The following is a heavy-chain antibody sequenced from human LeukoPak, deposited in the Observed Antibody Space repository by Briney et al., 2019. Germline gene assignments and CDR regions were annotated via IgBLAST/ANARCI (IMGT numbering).Heavy chain of an antibody. CDR3: AKGYYYDSSGYMGY. V-gene: IGHV3-9*01. CDR2: ISWNSGSI. J-gene: IGHJ4*02. D-gene: IGHD3-22*01. Sequence: GGSLRLSCAASGFTFDDYAMHWVRQAPGKGLEWVSGISWNSGSIGYADSVEGRFTISRDNAKNSLYLQMNSLRTEDTALYYCAKGYYYDSSGYMGYWGQGTLVTVSS. CDR1: GFTFDDYA.